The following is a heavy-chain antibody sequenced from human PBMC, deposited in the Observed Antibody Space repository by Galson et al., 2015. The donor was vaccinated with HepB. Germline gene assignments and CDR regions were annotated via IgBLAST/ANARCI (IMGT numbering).Heavy chain of an antibody. CDR2: ISLDGGNE. D-gene: IGHD3/OR15-3a*01. Sequence: SLRLSCAASGFTFSSYGMHWVRQAPGKGLEWVAVISLDGGNEFYAGSVKGRFTISRDNSKNTLYLQMSSLRAEDTATYYCAKDLDDYYYYYGMDVWGQGTTVTVSS. CDR3: AKDLDDYYYYYGMDV. J-gene: IGHJ6*02. CDR1: GFTFSSYG. V-gene: IGHV3-30*18.